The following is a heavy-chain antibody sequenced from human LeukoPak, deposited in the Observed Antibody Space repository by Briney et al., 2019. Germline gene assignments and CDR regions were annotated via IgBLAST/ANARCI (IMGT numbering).Heavy chain of an antibody. CDR1: GFTFSSYG. V-gene: IGHV3-21*01. J-gene: IGHJ6*03. D-gene: IGHD2-2*01. CDR3: AREKEGYCSRTSCYLDYYYYYMDV. CDR2: ISSSSSYI. Sequence: GGSLRLSCAASGFTFSSYGMSWVRQAPGKGLEWVSSISSSSSYIYYADSVKGRFTISRDNAKNSLYLQMNSLRAEDTAVYYCAREKEGYCSRTSCYLDYYYYYMDVWGKGTTVTISS.